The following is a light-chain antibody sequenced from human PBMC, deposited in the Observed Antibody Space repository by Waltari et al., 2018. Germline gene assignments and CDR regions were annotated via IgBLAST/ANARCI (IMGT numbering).Light chain of an antibody. CDR2: KAS. V-gene: IGKV1-5*03. Sequence: DIQMTQPPSTLSASIGVTVTITCRASRDISRWLAWYQQKPGKAPNLLISKASTLESGVPSRFNGSGSGTQFSLTLSSLQPDDFATYYCQQYKTYSPWAFGQGTKVEIK. J-gene: IGKJ1*01. CDR3: QQYKTYSPWA. CDR1: RDISRW.